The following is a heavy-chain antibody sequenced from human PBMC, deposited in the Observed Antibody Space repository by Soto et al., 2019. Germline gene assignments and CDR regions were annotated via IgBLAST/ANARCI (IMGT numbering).Heavy chain of an antibody. CDR2: IYYIGST. Sequence: QVQLRESGPGLVKPSQTLSLTCTFSRGSITTGGHFWTWIRQFPGKGLEWIGNIYYIGSTDSNTSLSNRVIISADGSTNQFSMNLTSVTPADSALYYCARHRIVVVPDIASRYYYSGMDVWGRGTTVTVSS. V-gene: IGHV4-31*03. CDR1: RGSITTGGHF. CDR3: ARHRIVVVPDIASRYYYSGMDV. D-gene: IGHD2-15*01. J-gene: IGHJ6*01.